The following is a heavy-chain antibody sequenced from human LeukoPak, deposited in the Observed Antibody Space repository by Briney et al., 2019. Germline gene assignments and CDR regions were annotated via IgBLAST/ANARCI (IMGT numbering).Heavy chain of an antibody. CDR2: ISPYDGST. V-gene: IGHV1-18*01. D-gene: IGHD5-18*01. Sequence: ASVKVSCKASGYTFITYGINWVRQAPGHGLESIGWISPYDGSTNFAQNLQGRVTMTTDTITSTAFMELRSLRFEDTALYYCARDKAPRYTYGLGHWGQGTLVTVSS. CDR1: GYTFITYG. CDR3: ARDKAPRYTYGLGH. J-gene: IGHJ4*02.